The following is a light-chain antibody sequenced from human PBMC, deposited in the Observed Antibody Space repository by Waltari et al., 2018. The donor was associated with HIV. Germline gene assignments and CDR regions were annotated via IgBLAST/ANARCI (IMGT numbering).Light chain of an antibody. CDR3: TSFTTTSAWV. V-gene: IGLV2-14*03. CDR2: DDT. Sequence: QSALTQPASVSGSLGQSITFSCPGTSSDIGGYDYVSWYQQHPGEAPKIIIYDDTNRAAGISDRVSGSKSGDTASRTISGLQAEDEADYYCTSFTTTSAWVFGGGTKLTVL. J-gene: IGLJ3*02. CDR1: SSDIGGYDY.